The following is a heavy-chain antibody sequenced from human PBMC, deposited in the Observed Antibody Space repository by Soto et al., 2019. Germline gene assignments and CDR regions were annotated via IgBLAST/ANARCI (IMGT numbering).Heavy chain of an antibody. J-gene: IGHJ4*02. Sequence: EVQLVESGGALVQPGGSLRLSCAASRFTFSTYEMNWVRQAPGKGLEWVSYISTSGSTVYYADSVKGLFTISRDNTRNSLYLQMNSLRDEDTALYYCVRYCSTTLCNGVATRTFDYWGQGTLVTVSS. CDR2: ISTSGSTV. D-gene: IGHD2-2*01. CDR3: VRYCSTTLCNGVATRTFDY. V-gene: IGHV3-48*03. CDR1: RFTFSTYE.